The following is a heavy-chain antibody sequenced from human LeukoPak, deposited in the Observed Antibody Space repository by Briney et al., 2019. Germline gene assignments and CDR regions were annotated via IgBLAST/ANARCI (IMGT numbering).Heavy chain of an antibody. V-gene: IGHV3-7*01. CDR3: ARIRFGELFDY. CDR2: IKQDGSEK. D-gene: IGHD3-10*01. CDR1: GFTFSSYW. Sequence: GGSLRLSCAASGFTFSSYWMSWVRQAPEKGLEWVANIKQDGSEKYYVDSVKGRFTISRDNAKNSPYLQINSLRAKDTAVYYCARIRFGELFDYWGQGTLVTVSS. J-gene: IGHJ4*02.